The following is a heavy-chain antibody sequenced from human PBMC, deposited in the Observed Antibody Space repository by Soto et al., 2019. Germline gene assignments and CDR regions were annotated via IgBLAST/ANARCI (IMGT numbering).Heavy chain of an antibody. CDR2: VIPMFGTA. CDR1: GGIFTASA. J-gene: IGHJ6*02. D-gene: IGHD3-10*01. Sequence: QVQLVQSGAEVRKPGSSVKVSYRSSGGIFTASAISWVRQAPGQGPEWMGGVIPMFGTANYPQRFQGRVTINADESTNTVYMQLSSLRSEDTAVYFCAVGFKLDYYSLDVWGQGTTVTVSS. V-gene: IGHV1-69*01. CDR3: AVGFKLDYYSLDV.